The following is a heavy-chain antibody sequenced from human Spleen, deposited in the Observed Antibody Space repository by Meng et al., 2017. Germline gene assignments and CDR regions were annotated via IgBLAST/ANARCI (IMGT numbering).Heavy chain of an antibody. V-gene: IGHV3-74*03. J-gene: IGHJ4*02. Sequence: GESLKISCAASGFTFSSYNMHWVRQTPGEGLVWVSRINTDASITTYADSVKGRFTISRDNSKNTLYLQMNSLRAEDTAVYYCARGGYSSGLDYWGQGTLVTVSS. CDR3: ARGGYSSGLDY. D-gene: IGHD6-19*01. CDR1: GFTFSSYN. CDR2: INTDASIT.